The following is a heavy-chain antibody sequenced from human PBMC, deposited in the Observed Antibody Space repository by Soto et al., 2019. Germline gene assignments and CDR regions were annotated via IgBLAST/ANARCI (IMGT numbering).Heavy chain of an antibody. CDR3: ARGLPNYSAFDS. V-gene: IGHV3-74*01. D-gene: IGHD4-4*01. J-gene: IGHJ4*02. Sequence: EVQLVESGGGLVQPGGSLRLSCAASGFTFSSYWMHWIRQAPGKGLVWVSRVSSDGSSTVYANSVKGRLTISRDNAKNTLYLKMNSLSDEDTAVYYCARGLPNYSAFDSWGQGTLVTVSS. CDR2: VSSDGSST. CDR1: GFTFSSYW.